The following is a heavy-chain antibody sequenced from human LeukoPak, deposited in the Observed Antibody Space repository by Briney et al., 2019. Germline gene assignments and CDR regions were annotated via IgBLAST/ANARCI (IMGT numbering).Heavy chain of an antibody. D-gene: IGHD6-19*01. CDR1: GFTFSSYA. J-gene: IGHJ4*02. Sequence: PGRSLRLSCAASGFTFSSYAMHWVRQAPGKGLEWVAVISYDGSNKYYADSVKGRFTISRDNSKNTLYLQMNSLRAEDTAVYYCAKGNEAVADDVYYFDYWGQGTLVTVSS. V-gene: IGHV3-30*04. CDR3: AKGNEAVADDVYYFDY. CDR2: ISYDGSNK.